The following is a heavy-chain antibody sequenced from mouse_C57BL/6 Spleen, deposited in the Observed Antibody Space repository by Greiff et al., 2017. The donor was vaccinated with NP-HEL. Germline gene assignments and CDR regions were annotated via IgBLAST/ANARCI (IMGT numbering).Heavy chain of an antibody. Sequence: VQGVESGAELVRPGTSVKMSCKASGYTFTNYWIGWAKQRPGHGLEWIGDIYPGGGYTNYNEKFKGKATLTADKSSSTAYMQFSSLTSEDSAIYYCARRTYFDYWGQGTTLTVSS. J-gene: IGHJ2*01. CDR2: IYPGGGYT. CDR1: GYTFTNYW. CDR3: ARRTYFDY. V-gene: IGHV1-63*01.